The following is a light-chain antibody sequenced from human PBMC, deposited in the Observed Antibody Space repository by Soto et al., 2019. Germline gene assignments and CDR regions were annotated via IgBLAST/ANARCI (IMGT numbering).Light chain of an antibody. J-gene: IGKJ4*01. Sequence: DIHMTHSPSALSASVVERVTITFLASQCISNYLAWYQQKPGKVPKLLIYAASTLQSGVPSRFSGSGSGTDFTLTISSLQPEDVATYYCQKYSSAPLNFGGGTKVDIK. V-gene: IGKV1-27*01. CDR2: AAS. CDR1: QCISNY. CDR3: QKYSSAPLN.